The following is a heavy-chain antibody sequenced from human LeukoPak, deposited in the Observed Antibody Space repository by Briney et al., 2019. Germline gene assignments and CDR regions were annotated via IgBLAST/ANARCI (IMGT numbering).Heavy chain of an antibody. D-gene: IGHD3-10*01. V-gene: IGHV3-74*01. J-gene: IGHJ4*02. Sequence: RSGGSLRLSCAASGFTFKLYWMHWVRQVPGKRPVWVSRINDDGSDTIYADSVRGRFTISRDDAKNTLYLQMNSLRAEDTAVYFCANHLWRDLVSFGEGYYFGYWGQGTLVTVSS. CDR3: ANHLWRDLVSFGEGYYFGY. CDR1: GFTFKLYW. CDR2: INDDGSDT.